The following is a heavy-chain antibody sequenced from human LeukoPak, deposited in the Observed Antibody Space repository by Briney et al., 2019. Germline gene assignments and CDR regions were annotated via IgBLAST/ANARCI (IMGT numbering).Heavy chain of an antibody. V-gene: IGHV4-30-4*08. CDR2: IYYSGST. Sequence: SETLSLTCTVSGDSISSGDYYWSWIRQPPGKGLEWIGYIYYSGSTYYNPSLKSRVTISIDTSKNQFSLKLTSVTAADTAVYYCARDGGYSSRYAFDIWGQGTMVTVSS. D-gene: IGHD6-13*01. CDR3: ARDGGYSSRYAFDI. CDR1: GDSISSGDYY. J-gene: IGHJ3*02.